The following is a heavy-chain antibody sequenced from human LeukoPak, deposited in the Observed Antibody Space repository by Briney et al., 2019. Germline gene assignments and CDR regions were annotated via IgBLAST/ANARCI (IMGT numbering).Heavy chain of an antibody. J-gene: IGHJ4*02. CDR1: GFSFSSYA. V-gene: IGHV3-23*01. CDR2: MSSSDDGR. D-gene: IGHD3-22*01. Sequence: QSGGSLRLSCATSGFSFSSYAMSWVRQAPGKGLEWVSAMSSSDDGRYYAASVRGRFTISRDTSRSTLYLQMNSLRAEDTAVYYCAKDAQVWLFDYWGQGTLVTVSS. CDR3: AKDAQVWLFDY.